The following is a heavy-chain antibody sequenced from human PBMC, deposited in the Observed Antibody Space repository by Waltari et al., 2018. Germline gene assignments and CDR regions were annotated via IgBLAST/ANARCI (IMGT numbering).Heavy chain of an antibody. J-gene: IGHJ4*02. Sequence: EVQLVESGGGLVQPGGSLRLSCAASGFTFSRYWLSWVRQAPGKGLEWVANIKQDGSEKYYVDSVKGRFTISRDNAKNSLYLQMNSLRAEDTAVYYCARDYDSSGYYHYWGQGTLVTVSS. D-gene: IGHD3-22*01. CDR2: IKQDGSEK. CDR1: GFTFSRYW. CDR3: ARDYDSSGYYHY. V-gene: IGHV3-7*01.